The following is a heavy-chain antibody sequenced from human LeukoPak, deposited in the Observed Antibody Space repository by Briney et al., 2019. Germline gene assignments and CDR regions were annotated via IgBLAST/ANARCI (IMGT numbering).Heavy chain of an antibody. CDR1: GGSFSGYY. J-gene: IGHJ3*02. D-gene: IGHD3-3*01. V-gene: IGHV4-31*11. Sequence: SETLSLTCAVYGGSFSGYYWSWIRQHPGKGLEWIGYIYYSGSTYYNPSLKSRVTISVDTSKNQFSLKLSSVTAADTAVYYCARDRYYDFWSGYDAFDIWGQGTMVTVSS. CDR3: ARDRYYDFWSGYDAFDI. CDR2: IYYSGST.